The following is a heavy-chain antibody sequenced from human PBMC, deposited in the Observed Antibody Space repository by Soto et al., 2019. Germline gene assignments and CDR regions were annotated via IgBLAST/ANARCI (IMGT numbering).Heavy chain of an antibody. Sequence: GASVKVSCKASGYTFTSYAMHWVRQAPGQRLEWMGWINAGNGNTKYSQKFQGRVTITRDTSASTAYMELSSLRSEDTAVYYCARGESPGAFRRGTPLDYWGQGTLVTSPQ. J-gene: IGHJ4*02. V-gene: IGHV1-3*01. D-gene: IGHD1-7*01. CDR1: GYTFTSYA. CDR2: INAGNGNT. CDR3: ARGESPGAFRRGTPLDY.